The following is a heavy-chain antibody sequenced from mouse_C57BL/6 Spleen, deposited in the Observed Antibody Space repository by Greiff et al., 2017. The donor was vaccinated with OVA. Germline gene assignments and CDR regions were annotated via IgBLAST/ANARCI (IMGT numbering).Heavy chain of an antibody. CDR3: TTERAFYDYDGGFAY. CDR1: GFNIKDYY. Sequence: EVKLEESGAELVRPGASVKLSCTASGFNIKDYYMHWVKQRPEQGLEWIGRIDPEDGDTEYAPKFQGKATMTADTSSNTAYLQLSSLTSEDTAVYYCTTERAFYDYDGGFAYWGQGTLVTVSA. D-gene: IGHD2-4*01. V-gene: IGHV14-1*01. CDR2: IDPEDGDT. J-gene: IGHJ3*01.